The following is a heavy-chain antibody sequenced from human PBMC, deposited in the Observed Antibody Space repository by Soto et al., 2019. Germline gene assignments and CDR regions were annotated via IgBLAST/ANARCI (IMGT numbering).Heavy chain of an antibody. CDR3: ASAPRNCGFDY. Sequence: QVQLVQSGAEVKKPGASVKVSCKASGYTFTSYDFNWVRQATGQGPEWLGWMNPNSGNTGYSQKFQGRVTMTSDTSISTAYMELSSLRSEDTAVYYCASAPRNCGFDYWGQGTQVTVSS. J-gene: IGHJ4*02. CDR1: GYTFTSYD. CDR2: MNPNSGNT. V-gene: IGHV1-8*01. D-gene: IGHD1-20*01.